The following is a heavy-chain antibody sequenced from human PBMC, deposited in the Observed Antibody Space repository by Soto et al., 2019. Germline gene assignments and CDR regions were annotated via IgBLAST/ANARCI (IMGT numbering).Heavy chain of an antibody. D-gene: IGHD2-2*01. V-gene: IGHV3-23*01. CDR1: GFTFSSDA. CDR2: ISASGDIT. J-gene: IGHJ4*02. CDR3: AKDGLVVVPAVLYYFDY. Sequence: PGGSLRLSCAATGFTFSSDAVNWVRQTPGKGLEWVSGISASGDITYYADSVKGRFTISRDNSKNTLFLQLNSLRAEDTAVYYCAKDGLVVVPAVLYYFDYWGQGTLVTSPQ.